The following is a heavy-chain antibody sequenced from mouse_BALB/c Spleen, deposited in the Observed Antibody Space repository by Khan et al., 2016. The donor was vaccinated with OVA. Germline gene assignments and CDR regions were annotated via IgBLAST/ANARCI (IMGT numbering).Heavy chain of an antibody. CDR3: ARGGGGDRFAY. CDR1: GYTFTDFT. V-gene: IGHV1S137*01. CDR2: VNTYYGDA. J-gene: IGHJ3*01. Sequence: QVQLKQSGAELVRPGVSVKISCKGSGYTFTDFTMHWVKQSHAKSLEWIGVVNTYYGDATYNQKFKGKATMTVDKSSTTASRELARLTSEDSAIYYCARGGGGDRFAYWGQGTLVTVSA.